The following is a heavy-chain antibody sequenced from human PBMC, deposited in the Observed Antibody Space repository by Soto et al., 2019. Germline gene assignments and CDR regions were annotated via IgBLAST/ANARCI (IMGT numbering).Heavy chain of an antibody. J-gene: IGHJ3*02. Sequence: ASVKVSCKASGYTFTGYYMHWVRQAPGQGLEWMGWINPNSGGTNYAQKFQGWVTMTRDTSISTAYMELSRLRSDDTAVYYCARDTLYSAHAFDIWGQGTMVTVSS. CDR1: GYTFTGYY. V-gene: IGHV1-2*04. CDR2: INPNSGGT. CDR3: ARDTLYSAHAFDI. D-gene: IGHD2-15*01.